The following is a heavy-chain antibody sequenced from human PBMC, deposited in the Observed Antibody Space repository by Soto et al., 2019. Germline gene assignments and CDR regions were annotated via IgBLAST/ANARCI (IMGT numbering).Heavy chain of an antibody. V-gene: IGHV1-46*01. CDR3: AREGAARYSFDY. CDR2: INPSGGST. D-gene: IGHD6-6*01. J-gene: IGHJ4*02. CDR1: GYAFTSYY. Sequence: ASVRVACKASGYAFTSYYMLWVRQAPGQGLGWMGIINPSGGSTSYAQKFQGRVTMTRDTSTSTVYMELSSLRSEDTAVYYCAREGAARYSFDYSCQGTGVTVPS.